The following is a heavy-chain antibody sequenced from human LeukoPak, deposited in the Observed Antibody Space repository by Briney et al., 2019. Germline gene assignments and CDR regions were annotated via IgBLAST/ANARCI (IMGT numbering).Heavy chain of an antibody. V-gene: IGHV4-39*01. D-gene: IGHD3-22*01. J-gene: IGHJ6*03. Sequence: PSETLSLTCTVPGGSISSSSYYWGWVRQPPGKGLEWIGSIYYSGSTYYNPSLKSRVAISVDTSKNQFSLKLSSVTAADTAVYYCVGDSSGYYYMDVWGKGTTVTISS. CDR2: IYYSGST. CDR1: GGSISSSSYY. CDR3: VGDSSGYYYMDV.